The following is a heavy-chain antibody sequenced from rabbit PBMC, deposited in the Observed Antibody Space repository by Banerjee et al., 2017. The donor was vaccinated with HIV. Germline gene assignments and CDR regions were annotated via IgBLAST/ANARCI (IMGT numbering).Heavy chain of an antibody. J-gene: IGHJ4*01. CDR3: ARDRSAGSSSYLSFKL. CDR1: GFDFSSNA. Sequence: QEQLKETGGGLVQPGGSLTLSCKASGFDFSSNAMCWVRQAPGKGPEWIACIYNGDGSTYYASWVNGRFTISRSTSLNTVTLQMTSLTAADTATYFCARDRSAGSSSYLSFKLWGPGTLVTVS. V-gene: IGHV1S47*01. CDR2: IYNGDGST. D-gene: IGHD8-1*01.